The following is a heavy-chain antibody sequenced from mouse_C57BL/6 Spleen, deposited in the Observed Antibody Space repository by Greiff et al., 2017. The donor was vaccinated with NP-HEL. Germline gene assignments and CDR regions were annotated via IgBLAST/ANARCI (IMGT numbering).Heavy chain of an antibody. J-gene: IGHJ2*01. CDR3: AREGDGGFDY. D-gene: IGHD3-3*01. CDR1: GYAFSSSW. V-gene: IGHV1-82*01. CDR2: IYPGDGDT. Sequence: VQLQQSGPELVKPGASVKISCKASGYAFSSSWMNWVKQRPGKGLEWIGRIYPGDGDTNYNGKFKGKATLTADKASSPAYMQLSSLTSEDSAVYCCAREGDGGFDYWGQGTTLTVSS.